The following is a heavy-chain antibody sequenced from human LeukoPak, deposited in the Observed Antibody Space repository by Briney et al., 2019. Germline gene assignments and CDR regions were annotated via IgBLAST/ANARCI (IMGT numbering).Heavy chain of an antibody. D-gene: IGHD6-13*01. CDR2: INTNTGNP. CDR3: AREENSSWGWFDP. J-gene: IGHJ5*02. CDR1: GYTFTSYA. V-gene: IGHV7-4-1*02. Sequence: ASVKVSCKASGYTFTSYAMNWVRHPPGQGLEWMGWINTNTGNPTYAQGFTGRFVFSLDTSVSTAYLQISSLNAEDTSVYYCAREENSSWGWFDPWGQGTLVTVSS.